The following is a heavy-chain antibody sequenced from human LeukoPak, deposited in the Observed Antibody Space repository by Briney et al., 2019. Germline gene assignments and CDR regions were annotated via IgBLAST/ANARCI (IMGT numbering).Heavy chain of an antibody. V-gene: IGHV4-30-4*08. CDR2: IYYSGST. Sequence: SSQTLSLTCTVSGGSISSGDYYWSWTRQPPGKGLEWIGYIYYSGSTYYNPSLKSRVTISVDTSKNQFSLKLSSVTAADTAVYYCAAARKDIVVVPAAVNYYYYMDVWGKGTTVTVSS. CDR1: GGSISSGDYY. CDR3: AAARKDIVVVPAAVNYYYYMDV. D-gene: IGHD2-2*01. J-gene: IGHJ6*03.